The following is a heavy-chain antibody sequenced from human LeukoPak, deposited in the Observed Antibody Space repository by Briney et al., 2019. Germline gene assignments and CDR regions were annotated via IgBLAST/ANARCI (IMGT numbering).Heavy chain of an antibody. V-gene: IGHV1-2*04. J-gene: IGHJ2*01. CDR1: GYTFTGYY. CDR2: INPNSGGT. D-gene: IGHD3-10*01. Sequence: ASVKVSCKASGYTFTGYYMHWVRQAPGQGLEWMGWINPNSGGTNYAQKFQGWVTMTRDTSISTAYMELSRLRSDDTAVYYCAINYYGSGSYYLRHWYFDLWGRGTLVTVSS. CDR3: AINYYGSGSYYLRHWYFDL.